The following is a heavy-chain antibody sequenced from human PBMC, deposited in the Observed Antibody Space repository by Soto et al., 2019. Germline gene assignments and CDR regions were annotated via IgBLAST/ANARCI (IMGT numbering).Heavy chain of an antibody. J-gene: IGHJ5*02. Sequence: SSVKVSCKASGYTFTNYGISWVRQAPGQGLEWMGWISAYNGNTNYAQKLQGRVTMTTDTSTSTAYMELRSLRSDDTAVYYCARVSLLWFRELLHRNWFDPCGKGTLVTVSS. CDR2: ISAYNGNT. CDR1: GYTFTNYG. D-gene: IGHD3-10*01. CDR3: ARVSLLWFRELLHRNWFDP. V-gene: IGHV1-18*01.